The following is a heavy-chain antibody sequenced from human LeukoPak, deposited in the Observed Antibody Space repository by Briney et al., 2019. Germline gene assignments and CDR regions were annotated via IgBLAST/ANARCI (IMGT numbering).Heavy chain of an antibody. CDR1: GFTISNHN. Sequence: GGSLRLSCAASGFTISNHNMNWVRQAPGKGLEWVSYISTSSTTMYYADSVKGRFTISRDNAKNLLYLQMNSLRAEDTAVYYCAGYGDYAPWGQGTLVTVSS. J-gene: IGHJ5*02. CDR2: ISTSSTTM. V-gene: IGHV3-48*01. CDR3: AGYGDYAP. D-gene: IGHD4-17*01.